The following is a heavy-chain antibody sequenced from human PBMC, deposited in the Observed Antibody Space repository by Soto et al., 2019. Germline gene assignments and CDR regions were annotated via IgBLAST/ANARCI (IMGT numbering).Heavy chain of an antibody. Sequence: HPGGSLRLSCAASGFTISNYGMHWVRQAPGKGLECVAVISYDGTITYYADSVKGRFTISRDNSKNTLYLQMNSLRTEDTAVYYCATTRVGPCSSSICFSGIFDGMDVWGQGTTVTVSS. V-gene: IGHV3-30-3*01. D-gene: IGHD2-2*01. J-gene: IGHJ6*02. CDR1: GFTISNYG. CDR2: ISYDGTIT. CDR3: ATTRVGPCSSSICFSGIFDGMDV.